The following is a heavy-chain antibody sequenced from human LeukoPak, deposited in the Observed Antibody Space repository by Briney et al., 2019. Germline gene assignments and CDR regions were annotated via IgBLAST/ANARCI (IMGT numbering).Heavy chain of an antibody. D-gene: IGHD4-17*01. Sequence: GGSLRLSCAASGFTFSSYSMNWVRQAPGKGLEWVSYISSSSSTIYYADSVKGRFTISRDNAKNSLYLQMNSLRAEDTAVYYCARDDYGAPEDYWGQGILVTVSS. V-gene: IGHV3-48*01. J-gene: IGHJ4*02. CDR1: GFTFSSYS. CDR3: ARDDYGAPEDY. CDR2: ISSSSSTI.